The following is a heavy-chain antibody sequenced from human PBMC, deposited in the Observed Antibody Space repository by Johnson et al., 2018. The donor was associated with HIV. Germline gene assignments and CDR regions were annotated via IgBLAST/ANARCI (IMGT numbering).Heavy chain of an antibody. D-gene: IGHD2-8*01. CDR2: ISFDGSNK. J-gene: IGHJ3*01. Sequence: QVQLVESGGGVVRPGGSLGLSCTASGFTFSRNAMHWVRQPPGKGLEWVAVISFDGSNKHYGDYMRGRFTISRDNSNNTLSLQMNSLTAEDTAIYYCARGSLTDDSFADWGQGTMVLVSS. V-gene: IGHV3-30*04. CDR1: GFTFSRNA. CDR3: ARGSLTDDSFAD.